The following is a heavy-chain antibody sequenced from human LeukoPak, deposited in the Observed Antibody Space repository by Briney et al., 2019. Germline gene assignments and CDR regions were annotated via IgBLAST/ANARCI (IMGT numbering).Heavy chain of an antibody. J-gene: IGHJ6*03. D-gene: IGHD2-21*01. Sequence: SETLSLTCTVSGGSIGSYYWSWIRQPAGKGLEWIGRSYTTGSTNYNPSLKSRVTISVDTSKNQFSLKLSSVTAADTAVYYCARVGPQYCGGDCYSSYYYYYMDVWGKGTTVTVSS. V-gene: IGHV4-4*07. CDR1: GGSIGSYY. CDR2: SYTTGST. CDR3: ARVGPQYCGGDCYSSYYYYYMDV.